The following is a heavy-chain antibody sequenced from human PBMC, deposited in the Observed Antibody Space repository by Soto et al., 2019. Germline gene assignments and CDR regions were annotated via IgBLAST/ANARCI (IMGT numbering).Heavy chain of an antibody. V-gene: IGHV3-48*02. CDR1: GFTFSTYN. Sequence: EVQLVESGGGLVQPGGSLRLSCAASGFTFSTYNMNWVRQAPGKGLEWVSYISSSSSTIDYADSVKGRFIISRDNAKHSLYLQMNRLRDEDAAVYYCARSPITTIVAAVFDYWGQGTLVTVSS. CDR2: ISSSSSTI. CDR3: ARSPITTIVAAVFDY. D-gene: IGHD3-22*01. J-gene: IGHJ4*02.